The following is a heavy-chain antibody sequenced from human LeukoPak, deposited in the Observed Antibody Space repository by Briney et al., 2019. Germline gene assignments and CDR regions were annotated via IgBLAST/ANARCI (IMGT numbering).Heavy chain of an antibody. D-gene: IGHD6-6*01. V-gene: IGHV4-39*07. Sequence: PLETLSLTCTVSGGSISSSSYYWGWIRQPPGKGLEWIGSIYYSGSTYYNPSLKSRVTISVDTSKNQFSLKLSSVTAADTAVYYCARANSIAARYDAFDIWGQGTMVTVSS. J-gene: IGHJ3*02. CDR1: GGSISSSSYY. CDR2: IYYSGST. CDR3: ARANSIAARYDAFDI.